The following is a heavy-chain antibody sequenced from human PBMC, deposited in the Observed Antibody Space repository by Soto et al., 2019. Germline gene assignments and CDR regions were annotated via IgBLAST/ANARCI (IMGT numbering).Heavy chain of an antibody. J-gene: IGHJ6*02. CDR2: INHSGST. D-gene: IGHD6-13*01. CDR3: PRGPPRSIAALYYYYGMDF. Sequence: SETLSLTCAVYGGSFSGYYWSWIRQPPGKGLEWIGEINHSGSTNYNPSLKSRVTISVDTSENQFSLKLSSVTAADTAVYYCPRGPPRSIAALYYYYGMDFCGQGTPVTVS. CDR1: GGSFSGYY. V-gene: IGHV4-34*01.